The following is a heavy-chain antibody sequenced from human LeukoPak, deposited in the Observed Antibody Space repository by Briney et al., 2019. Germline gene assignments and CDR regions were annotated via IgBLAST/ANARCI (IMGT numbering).Heavy chain of an antibody. CDR3: AGRRGFRGPFDY. Sequence: SETLSLTCTVSGVSVSSYYWSCIRQPPGKGLEWIGYIYYSGSTNYNPSLKSRVTMSVDTSKNQFSPKLSSVTAADTAVYYCAGRRGFRGPFDYWGQGTLVTVSS. J-gene: IGHJ4*02. CDR2: IYYSGST. CDR1: GVSVSSYY. V-gene: IGHV4-59*02.